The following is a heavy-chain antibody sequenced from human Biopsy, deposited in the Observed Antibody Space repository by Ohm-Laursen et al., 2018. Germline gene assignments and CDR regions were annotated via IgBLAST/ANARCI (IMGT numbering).Heavy chain of an antibody. CDR3: ARDYGLELGGLEAFDI. CDR1: GGSLKNYY. D-gene: IGHD1-7*01. CDR2: VYTSGST. Sequence: GTLSLTCTVSGGSLKNYYWSWIRQPAGKGLEWIGRVYTSGSTSYNPSLESRVTMSVVTSKNQLSLKVTSMTAADTALYYCARDYGLELGGLEAFDIWGQGTMVTVSS. V-gene: IGHV4-4*07. J-gene: IGHJ3*02.